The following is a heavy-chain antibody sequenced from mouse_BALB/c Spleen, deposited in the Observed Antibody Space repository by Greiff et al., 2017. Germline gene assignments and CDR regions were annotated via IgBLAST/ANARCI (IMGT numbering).Heavy chain of an antibody. CDR3: AREDDYDGAWFAY. Sequence: VQLQQSGPGLVAPSQSLSITCTVSGFSLTGYGVNWVRQPPGKGLEWLGMIWGDGSTDYNSALKSRLSISKDNSKSQVFLKMNSLQTDDTARYYCAREDDYDGAWFAYWGQGTLVTVSA. CDR2: IWGDGST. J-gene: IGHJ3*01. CDR1: GFSLTGYG. V-gene: IGHV2-6-7*01. D-gene: IGHD2-4*01.